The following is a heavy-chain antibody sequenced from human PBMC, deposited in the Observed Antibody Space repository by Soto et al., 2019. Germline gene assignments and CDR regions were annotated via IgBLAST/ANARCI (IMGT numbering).Heavy chain of an antibody. CDR1: GFIFKMYW. D-gene: IGHD3-10*01. CDR3: TRGPRPISTGTGAY. Sequence: GGSLRLSCAASGFIFKMYWMHWVRQSPGKGLVWISRIYNDGTYSDYADPVRGRFTISRDNVNDTLYLQMNNLRAEDSGLYYCTRGPRPISTGTGAYWGQGTQVTVSS. J-gene: IGHJ4*02. V-gene: IGHV3-74*01. CDR2: IYNDGTYS.